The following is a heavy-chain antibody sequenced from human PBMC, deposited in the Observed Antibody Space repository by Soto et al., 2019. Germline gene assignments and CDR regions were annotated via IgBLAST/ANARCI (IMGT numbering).Heavy chain of an antibody. CDR2: INPNSGGT. V-gene: IGHV1-2*04. Sequence: ASVKVSCKASGYTFTGYYMHWVRQAPGQGLEWMGWINPNSGGTNYAQKFQGWVTMTRDTSISTAYMELSRLRSDDTAVYYCAREARIAALPYYYYGMDVWGQGTTVTVSS. D-gene: IGHD6-6*01. J-gene: IGHJ6*02. CDR1: GYTFTGYY. CDR3: AREARIAALPYYYYGMDV.